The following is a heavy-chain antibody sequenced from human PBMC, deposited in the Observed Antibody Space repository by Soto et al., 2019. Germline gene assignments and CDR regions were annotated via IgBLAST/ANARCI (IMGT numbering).Heavy chain of an antibody. CDR3: ARGSATMVRGVIITGHYYMDV. D-gene: IGHD3-10*01. Sequence: SETLSLTCTVSGGSISSGGYYWSWIRQHPGEGLEWIGYIYYSGSTYYNPSLKSRVTISVDKSKNQFSLKLSSVTAADTAVYYCARGSATMVRGVIITGHYYMDVWGKGTTVTVSS. J-gene: IGHJ6*03. V-gene: IGHV4-31*03. CDR1: GGSISSGGYY. CDR2: IYYSGST.